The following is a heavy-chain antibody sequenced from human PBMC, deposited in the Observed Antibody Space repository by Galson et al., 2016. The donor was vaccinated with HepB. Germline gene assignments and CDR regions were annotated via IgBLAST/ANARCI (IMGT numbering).Heavy chain of an antibody. Sequence: SETLSLTCAVFGGSFSGYHWSWIRQPPGKGLELIGSIYYSGSTYYNPSLKSRVTISVDTSKNQFSLKLSSVTAADTAVYYWARIGYGDYWAGIMDVWGQGTTVTVSS. D-gene: IGHD4-17*01. CDR3: ARIGYGDYWAGIMDV. V-gene: IGHV4-34*01. CDR2: IYYSGST. J-gene: IGHJ6*02. CDR1: GGSFSGYH.